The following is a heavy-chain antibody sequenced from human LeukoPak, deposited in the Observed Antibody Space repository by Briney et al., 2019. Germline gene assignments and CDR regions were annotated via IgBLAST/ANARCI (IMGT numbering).Heavy chain of an antibody. CDR1: GGSISSSSYY. V-gene: IGHV4-39*01. Sequence: SETLSLTCTVSGGSISSSSYYWGWIRQPPGTGLEWIGSIYYSGSTYYNPSLKSRVTISVDTSKNQFSLKLRSVTAADTAVYYCAKPYCSSTSCYNWFDPWGQGTLVTVSS. J-gene: IGHJ5*02. CDR2: IYYSGST. D-gene: IGHD2-2*01. CDR3: AKPYCSSTSCYNWFDP.